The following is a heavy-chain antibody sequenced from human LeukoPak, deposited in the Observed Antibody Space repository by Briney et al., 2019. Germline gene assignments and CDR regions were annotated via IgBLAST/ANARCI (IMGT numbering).Heavy chain of an antibody. V-gene: IGHV1-18*04. CDR1: GYTFTGFH. D-gene: IGHD5-24*01. Sequence: GASVKVSCKASGYTFTGFHMHWVRQAPGQGLEWMGWISAYNGNTNYAQKLQGRVTMTTDTSTSTAYMELRSLRSDDTAVYYCARNEERWLQPSIYWGQGTLVTVSS. CDR2: ISAYNGNT. J-gene: IGHJ4*02. CDR3: ARNEERWLQPSIY.